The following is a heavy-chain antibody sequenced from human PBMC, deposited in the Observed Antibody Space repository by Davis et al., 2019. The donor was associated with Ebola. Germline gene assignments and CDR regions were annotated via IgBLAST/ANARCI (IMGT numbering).Heavy chain of an antibody. CDR3: ARDGGDYGAAKADY. CDR1: GFTFSSYS. Sequence: PGGSLRLSCAASGFTFSSYSMNWVRQAPGKGLEWVSYISSSSSTIHYADSVKGRFTISRDNAKNSLYLQMNRLRDEDMAVYYCARDGGDYGAAKADYWGQGTLVTVSS. V-gene: IGHV3-48*02. D-gene: IGHD4-17*01. CDR2: ISSSSSTI. J-gene: IGHJ4*02.